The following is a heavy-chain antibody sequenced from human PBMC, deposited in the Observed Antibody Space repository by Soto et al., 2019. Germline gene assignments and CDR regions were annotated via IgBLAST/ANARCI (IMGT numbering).Heavy chain of an antibody. Sequence: PGGSLRLSCVASGFTFSNYSMNWVRQAPGKGLEWVSYISSTSGTIYYADSVKGRFSTSRDNAKNSLYLQMNSLRDEDTAVYYCARDSIGASIAVAGIDAFDIGGQETMVTVSS. CDR3: ARDSIGASIAVAGIDAFDI. CDR2: ISSTSGTI. V-gene: IGHV3-48*02. CDR1: GFTFSNYS. D-gene: IGHD6-19*01. J-gene: IGHJ3*02.